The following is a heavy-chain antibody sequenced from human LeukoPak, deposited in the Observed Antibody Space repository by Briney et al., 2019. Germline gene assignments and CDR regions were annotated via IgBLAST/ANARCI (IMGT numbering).Heavy chain of an antibody. CDR2: INHSGST. J-gene: IGHJ4*02. D-gene: IGHD2-21*02. V-gene: IGHV4-34*01. CDR1: GGSFSGYY. Sequence: SETLSLTCAVYGGSFSGYYWSWIRQPPGKGLEWIGEINHSGSTNYNPSLKSRVTISVDTSKNQFSLKLSSATAADTAVYYCARRIVVVTDNFDYWGQGTLVTVSS. CDR3: ARRIVVVTDNFDY.